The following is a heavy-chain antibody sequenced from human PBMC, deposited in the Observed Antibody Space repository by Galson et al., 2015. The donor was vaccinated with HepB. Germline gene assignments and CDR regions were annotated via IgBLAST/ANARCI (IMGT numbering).Heavy chain of an antibody. V-gene: IGHV3-48*03. CDR2: ITRSGVTV. J-gene: IGHJ4*02. CDR3: ARVGGGWISDH. CDR1: GFTFSRHD. Sequence: SLRLSCAASGFTFSRHDMNWVRQAPGKGLEWVSLITRSGVTVYYADSLKGRFTISRDNAKNSLYLQMNNLRDEDTAVYFCARVGGGWISDHWGQGTPLTVS. D-gene: IGHD3-16*01.